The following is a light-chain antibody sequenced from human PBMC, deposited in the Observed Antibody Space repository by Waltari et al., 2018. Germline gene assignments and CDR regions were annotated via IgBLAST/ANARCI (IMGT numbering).Light chain of an antibody. Sequence: DIQMTQSPSSVSAPVGDRVTITCRASQATSGWLAWSQQKPGSAPKLLIYGASSLQSGVPSRFSGSGSGTDFTLTISSLQPEDFATYYCQQATSLPLTFGGGTKVEIK. CDR3: QQATSLPLT. V-gene: IGKV1-12*01. J-gene: IGKJ4*01. CDR2: GAS. CDR1: QATSGW.